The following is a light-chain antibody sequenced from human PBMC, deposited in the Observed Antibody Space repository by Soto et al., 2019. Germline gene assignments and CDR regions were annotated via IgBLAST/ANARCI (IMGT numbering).Light chain of an antibody. V-gene: IGLV1-40*01. CDR1: SSSIGAGYD. CDR2: GNN. Sequence: QSVLTPAPAGSVAPGHRVTSSFTVSSSSIGAGYDVHWYQQLPGTAPKLLIYGNNNLPSGVPDRFSGSKSGTSAALAITWLEPEDADYYYCQSSDSRLRGHVLGTGTKVTV. J-gene: IGLJ1*01. CDR3: QSSDSRLRGHV.